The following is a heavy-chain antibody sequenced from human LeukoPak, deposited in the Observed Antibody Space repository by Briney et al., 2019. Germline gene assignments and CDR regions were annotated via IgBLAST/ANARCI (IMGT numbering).Heavy chain of an antibody. Sequence: GGSLRLSCAASGFTFSSYAMHWVRQAPGKGLEWVAVISYGGSNKYYADSVKGRFTISRDNSKNTLYLQMNSLRAEDTAVYYCARAGPGPTLYYMDVWGKGTTVTVSS. CDR2: ISYGGSNK. J-gene: IGHJ6*03. CDR3: ARAGPGPTLYYMDV. CDR1: GFTFSSYA. V-gene: IGHV3-30*01.